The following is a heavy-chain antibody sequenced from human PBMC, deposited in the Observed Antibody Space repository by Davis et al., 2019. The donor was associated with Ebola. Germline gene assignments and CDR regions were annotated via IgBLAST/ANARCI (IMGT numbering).Heavy chain of an antibody. CDR3: ARSVAIFGVVSYYYYGMDV. CDR1: GGSISSYY. D-gene: IGHD3-3*01. Sequence: MPSETLSLTCTVSGGSISSYYWSWIRQPPGKGLEWIGYIYYSGSTNYNPSLKSRVTISVDTSKNQFSLKLSSVTAADTAVYYCARSVAIFGVVSYYYYGMDVWGQGTTVTVSS. CDR2: IYYSGST. J-gene: IGHJ6*02. V-gene: IGHV4-59*12.